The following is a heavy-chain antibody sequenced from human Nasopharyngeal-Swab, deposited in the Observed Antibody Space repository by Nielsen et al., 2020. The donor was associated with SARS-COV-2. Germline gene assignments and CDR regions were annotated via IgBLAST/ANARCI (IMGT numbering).Heavy chain of an antibody. V-gene: IGHV4-59*01. CDR1: GGSISSYY. CDR3: ARDRSRFGEKGEFDP. CDR2: IYYSGST. J-gene: IGHJ5*02. Sequence: SETLSLTCTVSGGSISSYYWSWIRQPPGKGLEWIGYIYYSGSTNYNPSPKSRVTISVDTSKNQFSLKLSSVTAADTAVYYCARDRSRFGEKGEFDPWGQGTLVTVSS. D-gene: IGHD3-10*01.